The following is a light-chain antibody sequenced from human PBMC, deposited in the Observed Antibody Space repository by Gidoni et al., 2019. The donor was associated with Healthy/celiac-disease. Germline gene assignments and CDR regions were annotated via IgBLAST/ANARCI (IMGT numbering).Light chain of an antibody. CDR1: QSVSSN. CDR3: QQYNNWLRT. J-gene: IGKJ1*01. V-gene: IGKV3-15*01. CDR2: GAS. Sequence: EIVMTQSPATRSVSPGERATRSCRASQSVSSNLAWYQQKPGQAPRLLIYGASTRATGIPARFSGSGSGTEFTLTISSLQSEDFAVYYCQQYNNWLRTFGQGTKVEIK.